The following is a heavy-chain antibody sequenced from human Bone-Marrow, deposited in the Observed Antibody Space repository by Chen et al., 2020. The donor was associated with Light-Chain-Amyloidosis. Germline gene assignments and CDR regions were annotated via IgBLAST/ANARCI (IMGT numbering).Heavy chain of an antibody. V-gene: IGHV5-51*01. CDR3: ARRRDGYNFDY. CDR2: IYPDDSDA. D-gene: IGHD5-12*01. Sequence: EVXXXXSGPEVKKPGESLKISCKGSGYTCPNYWIGWVRQMPGKGLEWMGVIYPDDSDARYSPSFEGQVTISADKSITTAYLQWRSLKASDTAMYYCARRRDGYNFDYWGQGTLVTVSS. J-gene: IGHJ4*02. CDR1: GYTCPNYW.